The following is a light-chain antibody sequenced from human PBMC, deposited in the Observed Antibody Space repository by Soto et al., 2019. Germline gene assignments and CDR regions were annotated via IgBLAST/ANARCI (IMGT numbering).Light chain of an antibody. Sequence: DIQMTQSPSSLSASVGDRVTITCRASQSISSYLNWYQQKPGKAPKLLIYAASSLQSGVPSRFSGSGSGTDFTLTISSLQPEDFATYYCQQGNSFPLTFGGGTKVDIK. CDR2: AAS. CDR1: QSISSY. J-gene: IGKJ4*01. V-gene: IGKV1-39*01. CDR3: QQGNSFPLT.